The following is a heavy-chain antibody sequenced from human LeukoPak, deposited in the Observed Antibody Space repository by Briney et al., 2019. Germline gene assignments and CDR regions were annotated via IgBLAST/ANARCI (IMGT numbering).Heavy chain of an antibody. V-gene: IGHV3-30*18. J-gene: IGHJ4*02. D-gene: IGHD1-26*01. CDR2: ISYDGSNK. Sequence: GRSLRLSCAASGFTFSSYGMHWVRQAPGKGLEWVAVISYDGSNKYYADSEKGRFTISRDNSKNTLYLQMNSLRAEDTAVYYCAKDVELVFDYWGQGTLVTVSS. CDR1: GFTFSSYG. CDR3: AKDVELVFDY.